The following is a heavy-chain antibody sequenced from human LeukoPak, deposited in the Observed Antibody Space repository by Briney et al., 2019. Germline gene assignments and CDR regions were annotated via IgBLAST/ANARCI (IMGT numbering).Heavy chain of an antibody. D-gene: IGHD6-13*01. Sequence: SETLSLTCTVSGGSISSYYWSWIRQPPGKGLEWIGYIYYSGSTYYNPSLKSRVTISVDTSKNQFSLKLSSVTAADTAVYYCARGYSNIWLDYWGQGTLVTVSS. J-gene: IGHJ4*02. CDR1: GGSISSYY. CDR3: ARGYSNIWLDY. CDR2: IYYSGST. V-gene: IGHV4-59*12.